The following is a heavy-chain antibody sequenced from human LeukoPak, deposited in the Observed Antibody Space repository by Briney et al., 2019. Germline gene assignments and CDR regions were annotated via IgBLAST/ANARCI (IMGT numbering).Heavy chain of an antibody. J-gene: IGHJ4*02. Sequence: PGGSLRLSCAASGFTFSSYAMSWVRQAPGKGLEWVSAISGSGGSTYYADSVKGRFTISRDNSKNTLYLQMNSLRAEDTAVYYCAKDYTGGRSTMIVVVTFWGQGTLVTVSS. D-gene: IGHD3-22*01. CDR3: AKDYTGGRSTMIVVVTF. V-gene: IGHV3-23*01. CDR1: GFTFSSYA. CDR2: ISGSGGST.